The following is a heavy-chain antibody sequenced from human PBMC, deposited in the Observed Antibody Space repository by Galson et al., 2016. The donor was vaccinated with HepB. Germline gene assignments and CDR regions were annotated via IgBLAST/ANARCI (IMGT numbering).Heavy chain of an antibody. CDR1: RGTFSSNG. CDR2: IIPVFGTA. D-gene: IGHD3-22*01. Sequence: SVKVSCKASRGTFSSNGISWVRQAPGQGLEWMGGIIPVFGTANYAQNFQGRVTITADESTSTAYMELSSLRSEDTAVYYCARWGYYDGSSLNAFDIWGQGTVVTVSS. V-gene: IGHV1-69*13. J-gene: IGHJ3*02. CDR3: ARWGYYDGSSLNAFDI.